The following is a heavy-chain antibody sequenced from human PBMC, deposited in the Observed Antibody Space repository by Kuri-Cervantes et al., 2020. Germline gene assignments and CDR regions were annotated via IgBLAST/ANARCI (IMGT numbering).Heavy chain of an antibody. Sequence: GESLKISCAASGFTFSSNWIHWVRQAPGKGLVWVSRINSDGSSATYADSVKGRFTISRDNAKNTLYLQMNSLRDEDTAVYYCARVKQWLADSWGQGTLVIVSS. CDR3: ARVKQWLADS. V-gene: IGHV3-74*01. D-gene: IGHD6-19*01. CDR2: INSDGSSA. J-gene: IGHJ4*02. CDR1: GFTFSSNW.